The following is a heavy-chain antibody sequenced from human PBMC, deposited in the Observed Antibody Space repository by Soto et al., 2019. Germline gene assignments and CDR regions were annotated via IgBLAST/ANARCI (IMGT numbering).Heavy chain of an antibody. CDR2: INHSGST. V-gene: IGHV4-34*01. J-gene: IGHJ4*02. CDR3: ARCKADYYDSSGYCPFDY. CDR1: GGSFSGYY. Sequence: SETLSLTCAVYGGSFSGYYWSWIRQPPGKGLEWIGEINHSGSTNYNPSLKSRVTISVDTSKNQFSLKLSSVTAAGTAVYYCARCKADYYDSSGYCPFDYWGQGTLVTVSS. D-gene: IGHD3-22*01.